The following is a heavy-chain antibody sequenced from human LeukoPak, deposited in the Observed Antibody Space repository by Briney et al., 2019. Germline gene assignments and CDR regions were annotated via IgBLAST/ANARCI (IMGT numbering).Heavy chain of an antibody. CDR3: ARGYYDFWSGYTYYFDY. CDR1: GGSFSGYY. CDR2: INHSGST. V-gene: IGHV4-34*01. J-gene: IGHJ4*02. Sequence: SETLSLTCAVYGGSFSGYYWSWIRQPPGKGLEWIGEINHSGSTNYNPSLKSRVTIPVDTSKNQFSLKLSSVTAADTAVYYCARGYYDFWSGYTYYFDYWGQGTLVTVSS. D-gene: IGHD3-3*01.